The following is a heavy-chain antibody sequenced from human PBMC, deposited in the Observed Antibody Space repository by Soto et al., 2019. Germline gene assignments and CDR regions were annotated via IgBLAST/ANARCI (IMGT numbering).Heavy chain of an antibody. CDR1: GFTFSSYW. D-gene: IGHD1-7*01. V-gene: IGHV3-7*01. CDR3: ARDGLELKYYYDMDV. Sequence: EVQLVESGGGLVQPGGSLRLSCAASGFTFSSYWMSWVRQAPGKGLEWVANINQDGSEKYYVDSVKGRFTISRDTAKNSLYLQMNSLRAEDTAVYYCARDGLELKYYYDMDVWGQGTTVTVSS. CDR2: INQDGSEK. J-gene: IGHJ6*02.